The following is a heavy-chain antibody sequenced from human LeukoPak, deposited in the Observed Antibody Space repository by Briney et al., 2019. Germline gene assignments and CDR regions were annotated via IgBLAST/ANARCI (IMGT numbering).Heavy chain of an antibody. CDR2: IYPGDSDT. J-gene: IGHJ4*02. CDR3: AVPQTGREVGATS. V-gene: IGHV5-51*01. CDR1: GYSFTTYW. D-gene: IGHD1-26*01. Sequence: GASLKISCKGSGYSFTTYWIGWVRQMPGKGLEWMGIIYPGDSDTRYSPSFQGQVTISADKSISTAYLQWSSLKASDTAMYYCAVPQTGREVGATSWGQGTLVTVSS.